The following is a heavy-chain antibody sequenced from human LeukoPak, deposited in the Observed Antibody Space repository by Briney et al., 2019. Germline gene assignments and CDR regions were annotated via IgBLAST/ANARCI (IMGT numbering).Heavy chain of an antibody. J-gene: IGHJ1*01. CDR2: VQHIGGET. CDR3: ATYSILNAREFRY. CDR1: GFTFSNSW. V-gene: IGHV3-7*01. D-gene: IGHD4-11*01. Sequence: GGSLRLSCAGSGFTFSNSWMGWVRQAPGKGLEWVANVQHIGGETYYVDSVKGRFTISRDNAKNSVYPQTNSLGADDTAVYYCATYSILNAREFRYWGQGTLVTVTS.